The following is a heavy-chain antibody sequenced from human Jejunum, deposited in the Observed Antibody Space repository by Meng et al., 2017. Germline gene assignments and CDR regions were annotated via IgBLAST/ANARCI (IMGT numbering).Heavy chain of an antibody. CDR1: GFSLTTSGVG. CDR2: IYWDDHK. V-gene: IGHV2-5*02. J-gene: IGHJ5*02. Sequence: QLPLKASGPTLVKPTQTLTLTCTFSGFSLTTSGVGVGWIRQPPGKALECLALIYWDDHKRYNPSLRNRLSITKDTSKNQVVLTMTNMDPVDTATYYCAHRLAYSTNYNVGWFDPWGQGTLVTVSS. D-gene: IGHD6-13*01. CDR3: AHRLAYSTNYNVGWFDP.